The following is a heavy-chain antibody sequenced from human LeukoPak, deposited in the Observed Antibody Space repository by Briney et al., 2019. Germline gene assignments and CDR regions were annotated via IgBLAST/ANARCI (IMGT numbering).Heavy chain of an antibody. D-gene: IGHD6-13*01. CDR2: INPNSGGK. J-gene: IGHJ5*02. CDR3: ARDAIAAAGTNWFDP. V-gene: IGHV1-2*02. Sequence: ASVKLSCKAAGYTFTGYCFDWVRQAQGQGLELMGGINPNSGGKNYAQKFQGRVTMTRDTSISTAYMELSRLRSDDTAVYYCARDAIAAAGTNWFDPWGQGTLVTVSS. CDR1: GYTFTGYC.